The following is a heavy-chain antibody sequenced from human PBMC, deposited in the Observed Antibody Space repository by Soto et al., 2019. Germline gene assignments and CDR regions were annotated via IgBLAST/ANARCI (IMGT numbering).Heavy chain of an antibody. Sequence: SETLSLTCTVSGGSISGYYWSWVRQPAAKGLEWVGRIYSDGTTNYSPSLKSRVTMSLDTSKDQFSLHLNSVTAADTAVYYCSRVGCSNSKCYTRGMDVWGQGTTVTVSS. CDR1: GGSISGYY. CDR3: SRVGCSNSKCYTRGMDV. D-gene: IGHD2-2*01. V-gene: IGHV4-4*07. CDR2: IYSDGTT. J-gene: IGHJ6*02.